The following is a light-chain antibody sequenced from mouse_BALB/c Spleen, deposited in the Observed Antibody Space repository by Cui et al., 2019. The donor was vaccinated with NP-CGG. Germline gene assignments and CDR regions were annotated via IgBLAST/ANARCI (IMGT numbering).Light chain of an antibody. CDR1: SGAVTTSNY. J-gene: IGLJ1*01. Sequence: QPVVIQESAFTTSPGETVTLTCRSSSGAVTTSNYANWVQEKPDHLFTGLIGGTNNRAPGVPARFSGSLIGDTAALTITGAQTEDEAIYFCALWYSNHWVFGGGTKLTVL. CDR3: ALWYSNHWV. V-gene: IGLV1*01. CDR2: GTN.